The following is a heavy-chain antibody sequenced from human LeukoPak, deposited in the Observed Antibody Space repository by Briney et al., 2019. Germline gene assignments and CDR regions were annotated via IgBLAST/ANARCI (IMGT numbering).Heavy chain of an antibody. CDR3: ARDVRTINVLTGYYRPYYFDY. CDR2: IYHTGST. J-gene: IGHJ4*02. CDR1: GGSVSSGRYY. D-gene: IGHD3-9*01. Sequence: SETLSLTCTVSGGSVSSGRYYWSWIRQPPGKGLEWIGHIYHTGSTNYNPSLKSRVTISLDPSKNQFSLKLTSVSAADTAVYYCARDVRTINVLTGYYRPYYFDYWGQGTLVTVSS. V-gene: IGHV4-61*01.